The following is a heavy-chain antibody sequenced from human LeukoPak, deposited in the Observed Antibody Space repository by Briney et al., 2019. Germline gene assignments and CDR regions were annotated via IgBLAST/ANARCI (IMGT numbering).Heavy chain of an antibody. CDR2: ISGSGGST. D-gene: IGHD3-3*01. CDR3: ATNDFWIGYSGLGGHDS. CDR1: GFIFSSYA. J-gene: IGHJ4*02. Sequence: GGSLRLSCAASGFIFSSYAMSWVRQTPGKGLEWVSAISGSGGSTYYADSVKGRFTISRDNSKNTLYLQMNSLRAEDTAVYYCATNDFWIGYSGLGGHDSWGQGTLVTVSS. V-gene: IGHV3-23*01.